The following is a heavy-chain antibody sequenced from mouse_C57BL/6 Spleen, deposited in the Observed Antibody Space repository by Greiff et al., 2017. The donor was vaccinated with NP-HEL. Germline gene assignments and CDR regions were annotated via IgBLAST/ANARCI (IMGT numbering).Heavy chain of an antibody. Sequence: QVQLQQSGAELARPGASVKLSCKASGYTFTSYGISWVKQRTGQGLEWIGEIYPRSGNTYYNEKFKGKATLTADKSSSTAYMELRSLTSEDSAVDFCAKGGHRTPADFDYWGQGTTLTVSS. CDR3: AKGGHRTPADFDY. V-gene: IGHV1-81*01. CDR2: IYPRSGNT. D-gene: IGHD3-3*01. CDR1: GYTFTSYG. J-gene: IGHJ2*01.